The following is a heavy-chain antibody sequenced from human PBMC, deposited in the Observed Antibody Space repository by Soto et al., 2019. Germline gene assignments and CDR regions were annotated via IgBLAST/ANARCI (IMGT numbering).Heavy chain of an antibody. D-gene: IGHD1-7*01. Sequence: SETLSLTCTVSCVSISTYFWNWIRQPPGKGLELIGDVSYSGSTSYNPSVKSRVTISLDTWKNQFSLKLTSVTAADTAMYYCARLVISGAKEPFDIWGQGTMVTVSS. CDR1: CVSISTYF. V-gene: IGHV4-59*08. CDR2: VSYSGST. CDR3: ARLVISGAKEPFDI. J-gene: IGHJ3*02.